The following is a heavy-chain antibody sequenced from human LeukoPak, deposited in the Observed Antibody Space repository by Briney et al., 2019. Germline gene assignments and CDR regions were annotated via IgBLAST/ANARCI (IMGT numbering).Heavy chain of an antibody. CDR2: ISCSGSTI. V-gene: IGHV3-11*04. D-gene: IGHD4-11*01. J-gene: IGHJ4*02. CDR1: GFTFSDYY. CDR3: ARVLYSNYLEY. Sequence: GGSLRLSCAASGFTFSDYYMSWIRQAPGKGLEWVSYISCSGSTIYYADSVKGRFTISRDNAKNSLYLQMNSLRAEDTAVYYCARVLYSNYLEYWGQGTLVTVSS.